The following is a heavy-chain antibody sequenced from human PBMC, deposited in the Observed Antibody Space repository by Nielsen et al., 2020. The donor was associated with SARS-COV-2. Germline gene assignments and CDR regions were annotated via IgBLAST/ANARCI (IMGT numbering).Heavy chain of an antibody. CDR1: GFTFSSYA. Sequence: GESLKISCAASGFTFSSYAMSWVRQAPGKGLEWVSVIYSGGSSTYYADSVKGRFTISRDNSKNTLYLQMNSLRAEDTAVYYCAKDLGSPEDWFDPWGQGTLVTVSS. CDR3: AKDLGSPEDWFDP. V-gene: IGHV3-23*03. D-gene: IGHD2-15*01. J-gene: IGHJ5*02. CDR2: IYSGGSST.